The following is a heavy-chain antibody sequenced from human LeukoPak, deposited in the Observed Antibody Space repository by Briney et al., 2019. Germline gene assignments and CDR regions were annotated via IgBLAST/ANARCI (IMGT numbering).Heavy chain of an antibody. CDR2: ISGSGGRT. J-gene: IGHJ4*02. CDR1: GFTFSSYA. V-gene: IGHV3-23*01. Sequence: GGSLRLSCAASGFTFSSYAMSWVRQAPGKGLEWVSAISGSGGRTYYVDSVKGRFTISRDNSKNTLYLQMNSLRAEDTAVYYCAKYRYGDYAHNFDYWGQGTLVTVSS. D-gene: IGHD4-17*01. CDR3: AKYRYGDYAHNFDY.